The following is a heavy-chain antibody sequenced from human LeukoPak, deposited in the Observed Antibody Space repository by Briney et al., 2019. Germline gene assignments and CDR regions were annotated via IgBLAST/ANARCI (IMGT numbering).Heavy chain of an antibody. CDR1: GGSISSYY. V-gene: IGHV4-4*07. J-gene: IGHJ4*02. CDR3: ARVQLEEGDFDY. D-gene: IGHD1-1*01. Sequence: SETLSLTCTVSGGSISSYYWSWIRQPAGKGLEWIGRIYTSGSTNYNPSLKSRVTISVDTSKNQFSLKLSSVTAADTAVYYCARVQLEEGDFDYWGQGTLVTVSS. CDR2: IYTSGST.